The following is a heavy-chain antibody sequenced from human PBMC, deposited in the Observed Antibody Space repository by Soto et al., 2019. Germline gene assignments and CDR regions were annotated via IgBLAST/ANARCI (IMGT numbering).Heavy chain of an antibody. J-gene: IGHJ4*02. CDR3: ASARWDY. CDR1: GGSFNANY. Sequence: QVQLQQWGAGLLKPSETLSLTCAVSGGSFNANYWSWIRQPPGKGLEWIGEIFRSGSTNYNPSLKSRVTISVDTSKNQFSLKLSSVTAADTAIYYCASARWDYWGQGTQVTVSS. V-gene: IGHV4-34*12. CDR2: IFRSGST.